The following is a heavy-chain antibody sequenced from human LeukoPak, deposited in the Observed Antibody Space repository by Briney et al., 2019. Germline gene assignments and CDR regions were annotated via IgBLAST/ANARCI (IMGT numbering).Heavy chain of an antibody. J-gene: IGHJ6*03. Sequence: PSETLSLTCAVYGGSFSGYYWSWIRQPPGKGLEWIGEINHSGSTNYNPSLKSRVTMSVDTSKNQFSLKLSSVTAADTAVYYCAGRYSGSYYYYYYMDVWGKGTMVTVSS. D-gene: IGHD1-26*01. CDR2: INHSGST. V-gene: IGHV4-34*01. CDR1: GGSFSGYY. CDR3: AGRYSGSYYYYYYMDV.